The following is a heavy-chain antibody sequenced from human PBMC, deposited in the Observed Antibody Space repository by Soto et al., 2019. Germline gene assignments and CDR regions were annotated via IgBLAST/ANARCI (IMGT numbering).Heavy chain of an antibody. D-gene: IGHD3-16*01. CDR1: GYYFTDHY. CDR3: AKDESPTIQLRALS. V-gene: IGHV1-2*02. Sequence: GASVKVSCKASGYYFTDHYIHWVRQAPGQGLEWMGWINPKTGARDYAQNFQGRVTMTRDTPIITTIYMELSSLTYDDSAVYFCAKDESPTIQLRALSWGQGTLVTVSS. CDR2: INPKTGAR. J-gene: IGHJ5*02.